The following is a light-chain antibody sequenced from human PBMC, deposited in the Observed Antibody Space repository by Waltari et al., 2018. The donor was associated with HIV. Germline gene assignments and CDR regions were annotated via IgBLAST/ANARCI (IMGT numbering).Light chain of an antibody. CDR2: KAS. CDR3: QQYNSYPYT. V-gene: IGKV1-5*03. CDR1: QSISSW. J-gene: IGKJ2*01. Sequence: DIQMTQSPSTLSASVGDRVTITCRASQSISSWLAWYQQKPGKAPNLLIYKASSLESGVPSSFSGSGSLTEFTLTISSLQPDDFATYYCQQYNSYPYTFGQGTKLEIK.